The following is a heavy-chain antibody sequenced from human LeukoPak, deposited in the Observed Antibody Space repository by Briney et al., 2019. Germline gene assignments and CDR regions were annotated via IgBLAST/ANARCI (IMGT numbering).Heavy chain of an antibody. V-gene: IGHV1-69*13. J-gene: IGHJ4*02. D-gene: IGHD2-21*01. CDR3: WGGGWKKPFDY. Sequence: SVKVSCKASGGTFSSYVINWVRQAPGQGLEWMGGIIPIFGTANNAQKFQGRVTITADESTSTAYMELSSLRSEDTAVYYCWGGGWKKPFDYWGQGTLVTVSS. CDR2: IIPIFGTA. CDR1: GGTFSSYV.